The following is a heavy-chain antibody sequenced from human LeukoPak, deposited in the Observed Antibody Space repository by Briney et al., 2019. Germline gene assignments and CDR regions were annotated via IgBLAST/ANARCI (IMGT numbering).Heavy chain of an antibody. D-gene: IGHD6-13*01. J-gene: IGHJ4*02. V-gene: IGHV3-30-3*01. CDR2: ISYDGSNK. CDR1: GFTFSSYA. CDR3: ARGRASWYVDY. Sequence: GGSLRLSCAASGFTFSSYAMHWVRQAPGKGLEWVAVISYDGSNKYYADSVKGRFTISRDNSKNTLYLQMNSLRAEDTAVYYCARGRASWYVDYWGQGTLVTVSS.